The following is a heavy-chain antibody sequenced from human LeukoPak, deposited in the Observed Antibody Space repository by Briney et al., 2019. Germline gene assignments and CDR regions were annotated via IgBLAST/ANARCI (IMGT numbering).Heavy chain of an antibody. V-gene: IGHV3-15*01. CDR3: GLGSGRTDFDY. CDR1: GFTFSNAW. D-gene: IGHD3-10*01. J-gene: IGHJ4*02. CDR2: IKDGGTT. Sequence: GGSLRLSCAVSGFTFSNAWMSWVRQAPGKGLERVGRIKDGGTTDYGAPVKGRFTISRDDSKNTLYMQMNSLKTEDTAVYYCGLGSGRTDFDYWGQGTLVTVSS.